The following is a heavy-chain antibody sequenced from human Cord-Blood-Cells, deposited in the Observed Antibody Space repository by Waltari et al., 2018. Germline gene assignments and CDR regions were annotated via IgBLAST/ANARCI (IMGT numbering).Heavy chain of an antibody. V-gene: IGHV3-7*01. CDR2: IKQDGSEK. Sequence: EVQLVESGGGLVQPGGSLRLSCAASGFTFSSYWMSWVRQAPGKGLAWVANIKQDGSEKYYVDSVKGRFTISRDNAKNSLYRQMNSLRAEDTAVYYCARDGSYGDYDYWGQGTLVTVSS. CDR1: GFTFSSYW. D-gene: IGHD4-17*01. CDR3: ARDGSYGDYDY. J-gene: IGHJ4*02.